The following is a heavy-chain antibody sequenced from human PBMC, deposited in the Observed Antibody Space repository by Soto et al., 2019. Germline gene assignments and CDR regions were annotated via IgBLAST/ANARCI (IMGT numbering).Heavy chain of an antibody. J-gene: IGHJ5*02. CDR2: IYYSGNT. CDR3: ARIPVDTSMIYWLDP. Sequence: SDTLSLTCTVSGGSVSSGDYYWSWIRQPPGKGLEWIGYIYYSGNTNYNPSLKSRVIISVDTSKNLFSLKLTSVTAADTAVYYCARIPVDTSMIYWLDPWGQGTLVTVSS. V-gene: IGHV4-61*08. D-gene: IGHD5-18*01. CDR1: GGSVSSGDYY.